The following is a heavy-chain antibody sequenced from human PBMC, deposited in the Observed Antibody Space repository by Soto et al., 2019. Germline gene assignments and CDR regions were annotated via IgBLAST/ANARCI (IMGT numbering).Heavy chain of an antibody. Sequence: EVQLVESGGVVVQPGGSLRLSCAASGFTFDDYTMHWVRQAPGKGLEWVSLISWDGGSTYYADSVKGRFTISRDNSKNSLYLQMNSLRTEDTALYYCARTVVVPAAISGWFDPWGQGTLVTVSS. J-gene: IGHJ5*02. CDR3: ARTVVVPAAISGWFDP. V-gene: IGHV3-43*01. CDR1: GFTFDDYT. D-gene: IGHD2-2*02. CDR2: ISWDGGST.